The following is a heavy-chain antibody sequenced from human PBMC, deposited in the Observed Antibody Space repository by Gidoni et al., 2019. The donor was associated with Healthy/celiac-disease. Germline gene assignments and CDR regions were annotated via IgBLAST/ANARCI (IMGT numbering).Heavy chain of an antibody. D-gene: IGHD6-13*01. J-gene: IGHJ4*02. Sequence: QITLKESGPTLVKPTQTLTLTCTFSVFSLSTRGVGVGWIRQPPGKALEWLALIYWDDDKRYSPSLKSRLTITKDTSKNQVVLTMTNMDPVDTATYYCAHSLGGGPRYSSSWFDYWGQGTLVTVSS. CDR2: IYWDDDK. CDR1: VFSLSTRGVG. CDR3: AHSLGGGPRYSSSWFDY. V-gene: IGHV2-5*02.